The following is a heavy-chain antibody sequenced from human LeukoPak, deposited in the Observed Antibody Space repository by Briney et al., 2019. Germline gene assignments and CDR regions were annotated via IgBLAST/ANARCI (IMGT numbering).Heavy chain of an antibody. J-gene: IGHJ4*02. Sequence: GGSLRLSCAASGFTFSSYGMHWVRQAPGKGLEWVAVISYDGSNKYYADSVKGRFTISRDNAKNSLYLQMNSLRAEDTAVYYCARDLSSSSFYFDYWDQGTLVTVSS. V-gene: IGHV3-30*03. CDR2: ISYDGSNK. D-gene: IGHD6-6*01. CDR1: GFTFSSYG. CDR3: ARDLSSSSFYFDY.